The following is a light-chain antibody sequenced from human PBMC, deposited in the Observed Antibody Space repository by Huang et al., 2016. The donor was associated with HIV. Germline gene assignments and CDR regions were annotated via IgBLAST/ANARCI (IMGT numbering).Light chain of an antibody. CDR3: QQYDIHPLT. J-gene: IGKJ3*01. CDR2: AAS. V-gene: IGKV1-8*01. Sequence: IRMTQSPSSLPASTGDRVTITCRANQDINNFLAWYQQRPGSCPKLLIYAASTLQSGVPSRFSGNGSGTDFTLTIGCLQSEDVATYYCQQYDIHPLTFGPGTRVDMK. CDR1: QDINNF.